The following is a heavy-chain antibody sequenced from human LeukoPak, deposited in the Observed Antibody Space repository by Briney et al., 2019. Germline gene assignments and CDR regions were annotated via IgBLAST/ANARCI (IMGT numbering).Heavy chain of an antibody. V-gene: IGHV3-23*01. J-gene: IGHJ5*02. CDR3: ARDVGP. CDR1: GITFRSYA. CDR2: ISGSGGIT. Sequence: GGSLRLSFAASGITFRSYARSLFRQAQGKGLEWVAAISGSGGITYYADSVKGRFTISRDNSKNTLYLQMNSLRAEDTAVYYCARDVGPWGQGTLVTVSS.